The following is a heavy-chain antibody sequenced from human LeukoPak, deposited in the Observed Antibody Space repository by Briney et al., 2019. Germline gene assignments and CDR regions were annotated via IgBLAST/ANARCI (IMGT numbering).Heavy chain of an antibody. J-gene: IGHJ4*02. Sequence: SETLSLTCTVSGGSISSGDYYWSWIRQPPGKGLEWIGYIYYSGSTYYNPSLKSRVTISVDTSKNQFSLKLSSVTAAGTAVYYCARVEMATIDYWGQGTLVTVSS. CDR3: ARVEMATIDY. CDR2: IYYSGST. CDR1: GGSISSGDYY. D-gene: IGHD5-24*01. V-gene: IGHV4-30-4*01.